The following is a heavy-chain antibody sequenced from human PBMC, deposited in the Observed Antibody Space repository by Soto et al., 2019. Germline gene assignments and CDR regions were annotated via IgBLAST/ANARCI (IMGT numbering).Heavy chain of an antibody. CDR1: GYTFTSYA. D-gene: IGHD6-19*01. CDR3: ARDVNLGIAVAGDAFDI. J-gene: IGHJ3*02. V-gene: IGHV1-3*01. CDR2: INAGNGNT. Sequence: QVQLVQSGAEVKKPGASVKVSCKASGYTFTSYAMHWVRQAPGQRLEWMGWINAGNGNTKYSQKFQGRVTITRDTSASTAYMELSSLRSEDTAVYYCARDVNLGIAVAGDAFDIWGQGTMVTGSS.